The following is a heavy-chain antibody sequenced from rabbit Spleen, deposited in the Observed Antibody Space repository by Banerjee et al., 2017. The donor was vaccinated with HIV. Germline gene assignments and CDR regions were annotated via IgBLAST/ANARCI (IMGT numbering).Heavy chain of an antibody. CDR1: GFSFDSGYV. J-gene: IGHJ4*01. V-gene: IGHV1S45*01. CDR2: VNSYTGRP. Sequence: QEQLVESGGGLVQPEESLTLTCTASGFSFDSGYVMCWVRQAPGKGLEWIACVNSYTGRPVYSSWTKGPFTFSKSSSTPVTLQMTSLTAADTATYFCASSYAGYAVDGVATFGLWGPGTLVTVS. CDR3: ASSYAGYAVDGVATFGL. D-gene: IGHD6-1*01.